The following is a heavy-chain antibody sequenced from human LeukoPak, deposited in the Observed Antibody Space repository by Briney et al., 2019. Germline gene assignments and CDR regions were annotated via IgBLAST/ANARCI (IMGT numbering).Heavy chain of an antibody. Sequence: GGSLRLSCATSGFIFSTYNMNWVRQAPGKGLEWVSYISLSSTAIYYADSVKGRFTVSRDNAKNSLYLQMNSLRAEDTAVYYCAELGITMIGGVWGKGTTVTISS. V-gene: IGHV3-48*01. CDR2: ISLSSTAI. J-gene: IGHJ6*04. CDR1: GFIFSTYN. CDR3: AELGITMIGGV. D-gene: IGHD3-10*02.